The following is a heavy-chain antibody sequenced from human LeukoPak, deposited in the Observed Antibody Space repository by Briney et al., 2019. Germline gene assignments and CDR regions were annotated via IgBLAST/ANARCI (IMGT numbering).Heavy chain of an antibody. V-gene: IGHV4-59*01. Sequence: PSATRSLTCTVSGGSISSYYWSWSRQPPGKGRGWVGYIYYSGSTNYNPSLKSRVTISVDTSKNQFSLKLSSVTAADTAVYYCARGFLRGTWLAAFDIWGQGTMVTVSS. D-gene: IGHD3-16*01. CDR1: GGSISSYY. CDR2: IYYSGST. CDR3: ARGFLRGTWLAAFDI. J-gene: IGHJ3*02.